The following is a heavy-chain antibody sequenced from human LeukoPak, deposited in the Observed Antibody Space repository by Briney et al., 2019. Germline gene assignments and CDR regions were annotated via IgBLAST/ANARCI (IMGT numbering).Heavy chain of an antibody. Sequence: SETLSLTCSVPDGSINSYYWNWVRRPPGKGLEWIGYIYYNGNTNYSPSLKSRVTMSVDTSKNLFSLKVSSVTAADTAVYYCARGRSNYYGMDVWGQGTTVTVSS. CDR3: ARGRSNYYGMDV. CDR2: IYYNGNT. J-gene: IGHJ6*02. D-gene: IGHD1-26*01. CDR1: DGSINSYY. V-gene: IGHV4-59*01.